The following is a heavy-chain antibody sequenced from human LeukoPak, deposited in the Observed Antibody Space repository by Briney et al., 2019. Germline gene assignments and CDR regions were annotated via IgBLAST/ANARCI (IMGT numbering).Heavy chain of an antibody. D-gene: IGHD5-12*01. Sequence: SQTLSFTCVLSVDSVSSNSAAWNWIRQSPSRGLEWLGRTYYRSKWYNDYAVSVKSRITINPDTSKNQFSPQLNSVTPEDTAVYYCARGGGYSYYMDVWGKGTTVTVSS. V-gene: IGHV6-1*01. CDR2: TYYRSKWYN. CDR3: ARGGGYSYYMDV. CDR1: VDSVSSNSAA. J-gene: IGHJ6*03.